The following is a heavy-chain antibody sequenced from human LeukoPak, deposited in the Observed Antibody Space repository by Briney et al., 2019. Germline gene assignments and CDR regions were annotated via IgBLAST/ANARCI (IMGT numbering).Heavy chain of an antibody. CDR1: GFTFSSYS. V-gene: IGHV3-21*01. CDR2: ISSSSSYI. CDR3: ARDPRSGYSSSWLDY. J-gene: IGHJ4*02. D-gene: IGHD6-13*01. Sequence: PGGSLRLSCAASGFTFSSYSMNWVRQAPGKGLEWVSSISSSSSYIYYADSVKGRFTISRDNAKNSLYLQMNSLRAEDTAVYYCARDPRSGYSSSWLDYWGQGTLVTVSS.